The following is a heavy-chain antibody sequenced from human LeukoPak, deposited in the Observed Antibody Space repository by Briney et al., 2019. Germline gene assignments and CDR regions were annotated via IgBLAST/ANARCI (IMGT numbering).Heavy chain of an antibody. CDR3: GLQTTVTTIDY. CDR1: GYTFTSYG. D-gene: IGHD4-17*01. J-gene: IGHJ4*02. Sequence: ASVKVSCKASGYTFTSYGISWVRQAPGQGLEWMGWISAYNGNTIYAQKFQGRVTMTEDTSTDTAYMELSSLRSEDTAVYYCGLQTTVTTIDYWGQGTLVTVSS. CDR2: ISAYNGNT. V-gene: IGHV1-18*01.